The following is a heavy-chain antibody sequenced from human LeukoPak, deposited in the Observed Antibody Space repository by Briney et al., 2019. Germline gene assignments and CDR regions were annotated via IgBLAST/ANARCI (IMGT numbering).Heavy chain of an antibody. Sequence: PGGSLRLSCEASGFTFSSYSMNWVRQAPGKGLEWVSSISSSSSYIYYADSVKGRFTVSRDNAKNSLYLQMNSLRAEDTAVYYCARVRTVRGVTSIFDYWGQGTLVTVSS. V-gene: IGHV3-21*01. J-gene: IGHJ4*02. CDR2: ISSSSSYI. D-gene: IGHD3-10*01. CDR1: GFTFSSYS. CDR3: ARVRTVRGVTSIFDY.